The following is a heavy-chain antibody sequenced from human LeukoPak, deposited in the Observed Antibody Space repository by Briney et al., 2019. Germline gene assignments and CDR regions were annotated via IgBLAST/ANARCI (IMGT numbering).Heavy chain of an antibody. J-gene: IGHJ4*02. Sequence: PSETLSLTCTVSGGSISSSYYYWGWIRQPPGKGLEWIGSIYYSGSTYYNPSLKSRVTISVDTSKNQFSLKLSSVTAADTAVYYCASKSPYYFDYWGQGTQVTVSS. CDR2: IYYSGST. CDR1: GGSISSSYYY. CDR3: ASKSPYYFDY. V-gene: IGHV4-39*01.